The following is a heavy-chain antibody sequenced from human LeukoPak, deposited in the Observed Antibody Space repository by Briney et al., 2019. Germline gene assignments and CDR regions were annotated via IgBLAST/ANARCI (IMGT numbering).Heavy chain of an antibody. CDR1: GYTFTAYY. CDR2: INPNSGGT. Sequence: ASVKVSCKASGYTFTAYYMHWVRQAPGQGLEWMGWINPNSGGTNYAQKFQGRVTMTRDTSISTAYMELSRLRSDDTAVYYCARDMVRGVMPFDYWGQGTLVTVSS. J-gene: IGHJ4*02. D-gene: IGHD3-10*01. V-gene: IGHV1-2*02. CDR3: ARDMVRGVMPFDY.